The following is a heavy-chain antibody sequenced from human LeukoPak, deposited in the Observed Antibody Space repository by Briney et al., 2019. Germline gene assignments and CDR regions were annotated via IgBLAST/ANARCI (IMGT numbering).Heavy chain of an antibody. CDR3: AREYYYGSGSYYRRSGGYFDY. V-gene: IGHV1-18*01. Sequence: GGSLRLSCAASGFTFTSYGISWVRQAPGQGLEWMGWISAYNGNRNYAQKLQGRVTMTTDTSTSTAYMELRSLRSDDTAVYYCAREYYYGSGSYYRRSGGYFDYWGQGTLVTVSS. CDR2: ISAYNGNR. D-gene: IGHD3-10*01. CDR1: GFTFTSYG. J-gene: IGHJ4*02.